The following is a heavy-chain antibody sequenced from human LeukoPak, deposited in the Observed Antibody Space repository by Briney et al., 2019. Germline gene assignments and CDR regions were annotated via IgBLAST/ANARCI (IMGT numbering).Heavy chain of an antibody. CDR3: ARDRLWGYYDSSGYPI. D-gene: IGHD3-22*01. J-gene: IGHJ3*02. CDR1: GGSIRSHY. V-gene: IGHV4-59*11. CDR2: IYYSGST. Sequence: SETLSLTCTVSGGSIRSHYWIWIREPPGKGLEWIGYIYYSGSTNYNPSLKSRVTISVDTSNNQFSLKLSSVTDADTAVYYCARDRLWGYYDSSGYPIWGQGTMVTVSS.